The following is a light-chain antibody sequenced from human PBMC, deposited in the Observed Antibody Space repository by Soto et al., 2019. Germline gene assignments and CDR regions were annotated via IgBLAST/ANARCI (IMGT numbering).Light chain of an antibody. CDR1: QGISSS. CDR3: QQVKSLSAS. J-gene: IGKJ4*01. CDR2: AAS. V-gene: IGKV1-12*01. Sequence: DIQMTQSPSSVSASVGDSVTITCRASQGISSSLVWYQQKPGKAPKLLIYAASNLQSGVPSRFSGSGSGTDFTLTITSLQPEDVATYYCQQVKSLSASFGGGTRVEIK.